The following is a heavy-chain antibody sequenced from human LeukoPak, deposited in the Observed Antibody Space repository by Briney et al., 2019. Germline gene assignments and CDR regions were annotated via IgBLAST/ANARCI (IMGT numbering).Heavy chain of an antibody. CDR3: ARHVIYSGVYSYWFDP. CDR2: IYYSGST. CDR1: GGSITTYY. D-gene: IGHD1-26*01. J-gene: IGHJ5*02. V-gene: IGHV4-59*08. Sequence: SETLSLTCTVSGGSITTYYWSWIRQPPGKGLERIAFIYYSGSTNYNPSLKSRVSMSLDTSKNQFSLRLSSVTAADTAVYYCARHVIYSGVYSYWFDPWGLGTLVTVSS.